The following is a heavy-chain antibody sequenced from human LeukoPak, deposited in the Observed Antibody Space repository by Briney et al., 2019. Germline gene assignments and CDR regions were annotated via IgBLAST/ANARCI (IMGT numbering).Heavy chain of an antibody. V-gene: IGHV3-15*01. CDR3: TTNYYDSSVSAPSNYYYYYYMDV. CDR2: IKSKTDGGTT. CDR1: GFTVSSNY. Sequence: SGGSLRLSCAASGFTVSSNYMSWVRQAPGKGLEWVGRIKSKTDGGTTDYAAPVKGRFTISRDDSKNTLYLQVNSLKTEDTAVYYCTTNYYDSSVSAPSNYYYYYYMDVWGKGTTVTVSS. J-gene: IGHJ6*03. D-gene: IGHD3-22*01.